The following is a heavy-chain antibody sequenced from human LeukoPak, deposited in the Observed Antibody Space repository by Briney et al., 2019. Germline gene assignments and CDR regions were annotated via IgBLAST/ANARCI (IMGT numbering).Heavy chain of an antibody. Sequence: SVKVSCKASGGTFSSYAISWVRQAPGQGLEWMGGIIPIFGTANYAQKFQGRVTITADESTSTAYMELSSLRSEDTAVYYCARCMADCSSTSCYDYYYYYMDVWGKGTTVTASS. J-gene: IGHJ6*03. CDR2: IIPIFGTA. CDR1: GGTFSSYA. D-gene: IGHD2-2*01. V-gene: IGHV1-69*01. CDR3: ARCMADCSSTSCYDYYYYYMDV.